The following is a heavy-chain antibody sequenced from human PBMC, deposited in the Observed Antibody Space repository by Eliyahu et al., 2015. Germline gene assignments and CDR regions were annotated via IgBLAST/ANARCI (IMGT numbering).Heavy chain of an antibody. CDR2: ISSSSSYI. Sequence: EVQLVESGGGLVKPGGXLRLSXXXSGFTFSSYSMNXVRQATGKGLEWVSSISSSSSYIYYADSVKGRFTISRDNAKNSLYLQMNSLRAEDTAVYYCARGSGSYYPYWGQGTLVTVSS. V-gene: IGHV3-21*01. CDR3: ARGSGSYYPY. J-gene: IGHJ4*02. D-gene: IGHD1-26*01. CDR1: GFTFSSYS.